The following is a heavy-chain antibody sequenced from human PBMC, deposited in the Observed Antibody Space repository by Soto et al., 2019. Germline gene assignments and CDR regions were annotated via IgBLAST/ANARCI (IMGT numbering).Heavy chain of an antibody. V-gene: IGHV3-30*18. CDR2: ISYDGSNK. CDR1: GITFSSYA. D-gene: IGHD1-26*01. J-gene: IGHJ4*02. Sequence: SLRLSCAASGITFSSYALGWVRQAPGKGLQWVAVISYDGSNKYYRGSVKGRFTISRDNSKNTLYLQMNSLRVEDTAVYYCAKGSYTGTYSDFDYWGQGTLVTVSS. CDR3: AKGSYTGTYSDFDY.